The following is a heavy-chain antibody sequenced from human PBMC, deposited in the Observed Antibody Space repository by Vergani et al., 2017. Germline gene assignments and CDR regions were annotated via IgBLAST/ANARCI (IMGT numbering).Heavy chain of an antibody. D-gene: IGHD1-26*01. CDR3: ARESRYSGRYLGRPGSGYDLTPGGSDY. CDR1: GGSFSGYY. J-gene: IGHJ4*02. V-gene: IGHV4-34*01. CDR2: INHSGST. Sequence: QVQLQQWGAGLLKPAETLSLTCAVYGGSFSGYYWSWIRQPPGKGLEWIGEINHSGSTNYNPSLKSRVTMSLDTSKNQFSLKLSSVTAADTAVYYCARESRYSGRYLGRPGSGYDLTPGGSDYWGQGTLVTVSS.